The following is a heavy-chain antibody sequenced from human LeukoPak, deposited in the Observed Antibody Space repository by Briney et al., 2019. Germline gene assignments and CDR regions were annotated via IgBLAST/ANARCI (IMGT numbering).Heavy chain of an antibody. CDR2: IYPGDSDI. D-gene: IGHD3-9*01. Sequence: RLGESLKISCKGSGYSFTRYWIGWVRPMPGKVLELMGIIYPGDSDISYSSPLQSQVTTSADKSISIAHLQWSSRDAYATAIYYCARYSPAYYADYWGQGTLVTVSS. V-gene: IGHV5-51*01. CDR3: ARYSPAYYADY. CDR1: GYSFTRYW. J-gene: IGHJ4*02.